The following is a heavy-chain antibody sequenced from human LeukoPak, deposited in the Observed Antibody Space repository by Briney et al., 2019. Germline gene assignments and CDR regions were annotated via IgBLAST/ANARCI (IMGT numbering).Heavy chain of an antibody. CDR2: ISGSGGST. D-gene: IGHD3-3*01. J-gene: IGHJ4*02. V-gene: IGHV3-23*01. CDR1: GFTFNNYG. CDR3: AKGGYYDFWSGYYTDY. Sequence: GGSLRLSCAASGFTFNNYGMTWVRQAPGKGLEWVSAISGSGGSTYYADSVKGRFTISRDNSKNTLHLQMNSLRAEDTAVYYCAKGGYYDFWSGYYTDYWGQGTLVTVSS.